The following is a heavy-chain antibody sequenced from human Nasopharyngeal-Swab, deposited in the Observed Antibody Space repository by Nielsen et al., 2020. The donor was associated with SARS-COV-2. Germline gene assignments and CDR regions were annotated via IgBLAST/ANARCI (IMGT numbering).Heavy chain of an antibody. J-gene: IGHJ4*02. Sequence: ASVTVSCQASGYTFTSYAMHWVRQAPGQRLEWMGWINAGNGNTKYSQKFQGRVTITRYTSASTAYMELSSLRSEDTAVYYCARVARSSGDYWGQGTLVTVSS. D-gene: IGHD3-10*01. CDR3: ARVARSSGDY. V-gene: IGHV1-3*01. CDR1: GYTFTSYA. CDR2: INAGNGNT.